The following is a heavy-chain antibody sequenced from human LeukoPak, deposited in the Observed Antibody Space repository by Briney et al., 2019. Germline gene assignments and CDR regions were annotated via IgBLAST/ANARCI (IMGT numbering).Heavy chain of an antibody. CDR1: GGSISSYY. CDR3: ARVGLIAVAGMLGFDY. Sequence: SEALSLTCTVSGGSISSYYWSWIRQPAGKGLEWIGRIYTSGSTNYNPSLKSRVTMSVDTSKNQFSLKLSSVTAADTAVYYCARVGLIAVAGMLGFDYWGQGTLVTVSS. V-gene: IGHV4-4*07. D-gene: IGHD6-19*01. CDR2: IYTSGST. J-gene: IGHJ4*02.